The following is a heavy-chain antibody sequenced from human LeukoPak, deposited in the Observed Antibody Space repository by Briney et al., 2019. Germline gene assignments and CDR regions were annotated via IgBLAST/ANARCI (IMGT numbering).Heavy chain of an antibody. CDR2: IRPGGDGP. D-gene: IGHD1-1*01. CDR3: GRDPTYRNYFDS. CDR1: GNSLNNYH. Sequence: ASVKVSCKASGNSLNNYHMHWVRQAPGQGLEWLGIIRPGGDGPSYAQKFQGRVTMTRDMSTSTVYMELSSLTSDDTAVYYCGRDPTYRNYFDSWGQGTLATVSS. J-gene: IGHJ4*02. V-gene: IGHV1-46*02.